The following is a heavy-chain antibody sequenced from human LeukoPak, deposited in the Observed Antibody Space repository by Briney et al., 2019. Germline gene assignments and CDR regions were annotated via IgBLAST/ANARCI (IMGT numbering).Heavy chain of an antibody. CDR3: ARIGRLGAFDI. V-gene: IGHV4-34*01. Sequence: SETLSLTCAVYGGSFSGYYWSWIRQPPGKGLEWIGEINHSGSTYYNPSLKSRVTISVDRSKNQFSLKLSSVTAADTAVYYCARIGRLGAFDIWGQGTMVTVSS. CDR2: INHSGST. CDR1: GGSFSGYY. J-gene: IGHJ3*02. D-gene: IGHD7-27*01.